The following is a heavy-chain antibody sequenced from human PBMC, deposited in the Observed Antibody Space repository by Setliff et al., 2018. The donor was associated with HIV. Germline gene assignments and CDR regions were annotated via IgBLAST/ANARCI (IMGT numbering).Heavy chain of an antibody. CDR3: PRDQAYYNFWSGRYYGGWFDP. D-gene: IGHD3-3*01. J-gene: IGHJ5*02. Sequence: ASVKVSCKPSGYTFTTYGLSWVRQAPGQGLEWMGWISTYSDETSSSQNLQGRLTMTTDTSTGTAYMELRSLRSDDTAVYYCPRDQAYYNFWSGRYYGGWFDPWGQGTLVTVSS. CDR2: ISTYSDET. CDR1: GYTFTTYG. V-gene: IGHV1-18*01.